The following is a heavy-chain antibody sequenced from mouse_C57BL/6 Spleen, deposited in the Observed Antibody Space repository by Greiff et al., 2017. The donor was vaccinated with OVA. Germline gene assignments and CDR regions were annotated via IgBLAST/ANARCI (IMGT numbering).Heavy chain of an antibody. V-gene: IGHV1-80*01. CDR2: IYPGDGDT. Sequence: QVQLQQSGAELVKPGASVKISCKASGYAFSSYWMNWVKQRPGKGLEWIGQIYPGDGDTNYNGKFKGKATLTADKSSSTAYMQLSSLTSEDSAVYFCARRRVVATSYFDYWGQGTTLTVSS. D-gene: IGHD1-1*01. CDR1: GYAFSSYW. J-gene: IGHJ2*01. CDR3: ARRRVVATSYFDY.